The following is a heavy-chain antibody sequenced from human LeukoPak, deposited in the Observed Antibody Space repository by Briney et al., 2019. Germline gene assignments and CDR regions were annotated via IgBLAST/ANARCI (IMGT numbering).Heavy chain of an antibody. CDR1: GFTFGDHA. V-gene: IGHV3-49*04. D-gene: IGHD1-1*01. Sequence: SLRLSCTASGFTFGDHAMSWVRQAPGKGLEWVGFIRSKAYRGTTEYAASVKGRFSISRDDSESIVYLQMNSLKTEDTAVYYCTRGPMQLWLHNGMDVWGQGTTVTVSS. CDR3: TRGPMQLWLHNGMDV. CDR2: IRSKAYRGTT. J-gene: IGHJ6*02.